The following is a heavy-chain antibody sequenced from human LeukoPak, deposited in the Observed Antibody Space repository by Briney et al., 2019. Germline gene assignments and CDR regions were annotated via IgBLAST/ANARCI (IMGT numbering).Heavy chain of an antibody. CDR2: IYYSGST. J-gene: IGHJ6*04. Sequence: SETLSLTCAVSGGSISSSSYYWGWIRQPPGKGLEWIGSIYYSGSTYYNSSLKSRVTISVDTSKNQFSLKLSSVTAADTAVYYCARDNHDYGDYVVDVWGKGTTVTVSS. CDR1: GGSISSSSYY. D-gene: IGHD4-17*01. V-gene: IGHV4-39*07. CDR3: ARDNHDYGDYVVDV.